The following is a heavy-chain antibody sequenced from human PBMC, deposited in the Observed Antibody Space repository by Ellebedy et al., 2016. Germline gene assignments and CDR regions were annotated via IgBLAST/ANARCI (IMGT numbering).Heavy chain of an antibody. V-gene: IGHV1-18*04. J-gene: IGHJ4*02. D-gene: IGHD3-10*01. CDR2: VNTFSGNT. CDR3: AKTSGWGYGEN. Sequence: ASVKVSCXASAYTFTTFSITWVRQVPGQGLEWMGFVNTFSGNTKFEQKFQGRVSMTTDSSTHTAYMDLRSLRSDDTAMYYCAKTSGWGYGENWGQGTLVTVSS. CDR1: AYTFTTFS.